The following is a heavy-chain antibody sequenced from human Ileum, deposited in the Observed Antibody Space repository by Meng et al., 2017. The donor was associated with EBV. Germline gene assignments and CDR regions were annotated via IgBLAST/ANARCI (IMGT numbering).Heavy chain of an antibody. J-gene: IGHJ4*02. CDR2: VYHRGDT. CDR3: GRDQGRELINH. Sequence: VQLQESGPGLVKPSGTLSLTCTVSGDSISSDIWWSWVRQPPGKGLEWIGEVYHRGDTNYNPSLKSRVDISVDKSKNQFYLSLFSVTAADTAVYYCGRDQGRELINHWGQGTL. CDR1: GDSISSDIW. D-gene: IGHD1-7*01. V-gene: IGHV4-4*02.